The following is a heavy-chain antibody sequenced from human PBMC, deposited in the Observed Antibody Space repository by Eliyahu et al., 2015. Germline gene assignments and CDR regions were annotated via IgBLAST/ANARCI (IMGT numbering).Heavy chain of an antibody. CDR2: IIPLFGTA. CDR1: GGTFXRXA. V-gene: IGHV1-69*01. D-gene: IGHD2-2*01. J-gene: IGHJ4*02. Sequence: QVQLVQSGAEVKKPGSSVKVSCKXSGGTFXRXAINWVRQAPGQGLEWMGGIIPLFGTANYAQKFQGRVTITADEYTSTSYMELSSLRSEDTAVYYCARGGEEHQLQSRPFDYWGQGTLVTVSS. CDR3: ARGGEEHQLQSRPFDY.